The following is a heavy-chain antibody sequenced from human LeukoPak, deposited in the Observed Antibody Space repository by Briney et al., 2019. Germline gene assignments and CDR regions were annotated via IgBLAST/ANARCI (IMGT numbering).Heavy chain of an antibody. CDR1: GFTFSSYS. Sequence: GGSLRLSCAASGFTFSSYSMNWVRQAPGKGLEWVANIKQDGSEKYYVDSVKGRFTISRDNAKNSLYLQINSLRAEDTAVYYCARDLAGYSSGLPFYWGQGTLVTVSS. CDR2: IKQDGSEK. CDR3: ARDLAGYSSGLPFY. V-gene: IGHV3-7*01. J-gene: IGHJ4*02. D-gene: IGHD6-19*01.